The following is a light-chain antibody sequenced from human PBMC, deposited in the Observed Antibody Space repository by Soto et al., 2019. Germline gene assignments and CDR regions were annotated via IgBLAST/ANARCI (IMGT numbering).Light chain of an antibody. CDR3: QQYTNCLT. CDR2: GAS. Sequence: EIVMTQSPATLSVSPGERATLSCRASQSVSSNLAWYQQKPGRAPRLLIYGASTRATGIPARFSGSGSGTEFTLTISSLQSEDFAVYYRQQYTNCLTFGQGTNADIK. J-gene: IGKJ1*01. CDR1: QSVSSN. V-gene: IGKV3-15*01.